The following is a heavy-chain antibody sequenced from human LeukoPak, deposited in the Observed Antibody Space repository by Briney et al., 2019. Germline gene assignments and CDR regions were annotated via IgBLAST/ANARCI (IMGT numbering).Heavy chain of an antibody. V-gene: IGHV4-34*01. CDR3: ARRGFRLYNY. Sequence: SETLSLTCAVYGGSFSGYYWSWIRQPPGKGLEWIGEINHSGSTNYNPSLKSRVTISVDTSKNQFSLKLSSVTAADTAVYYCARRGFRLYNYWGQGTLVTVSS. J-gene: IGHJ4*02. D-gene: IGHD1-14*01. CDR2: INHSGST. CDR1: GGSFSGYY.